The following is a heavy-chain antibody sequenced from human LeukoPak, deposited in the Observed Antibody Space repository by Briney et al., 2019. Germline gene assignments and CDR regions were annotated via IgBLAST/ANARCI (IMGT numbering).Heavy chain of an antibody. CDR2: IIPIFGTA. CDR1: GGTFSSYA. D-gene: IGHD6-13*01. V-gene: IGHV1-69*13. J-gene: IGHJ6*02. CDR3: ASSAAAGPKVYYGMDV. Sequence: ASVKVSCKASGGTFSSYAISWVRQAPGQGLEWMGGIIPIFGTANYAQKFQGRATITADESTSTAYMELSSLRSEDTAVYYCASSAAAGPKVYYGMDVWGQGTTVTVSS.